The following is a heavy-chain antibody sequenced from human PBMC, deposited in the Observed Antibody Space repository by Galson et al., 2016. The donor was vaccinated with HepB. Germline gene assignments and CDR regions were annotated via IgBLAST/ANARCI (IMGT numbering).Heavy chain of an antibody. CDR2: ISSSSSYL. J-gene: IGHJ4*02. Sequence: SLRLSCAASGFTFNHYALHWVRQAPGKGLEWVSSISSSSSYLYYADSVKGRFSISRDNAKKSLFLQMNSLRVEDTAVYYCATVPILGAVARYLDYWGQGTLVTVSS. D-gene: IGHD3-3*01. CDR1: GFTFNHYA. V-gene: IGHV3-21*01. CDR3: ATVPILGAVARYLDY.